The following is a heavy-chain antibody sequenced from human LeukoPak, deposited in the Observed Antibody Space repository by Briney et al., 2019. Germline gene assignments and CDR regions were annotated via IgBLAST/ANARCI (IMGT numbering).Heavy chain of an antibody. V-gene: IGHV4-34*01. J-gene: IGHJ4*02. CDR3: ARGKRTRYYYDSGGYPDY. Sequence: PSETLSLTCVVYGGSFSGYYWSWIRQPPGKGLEWIGEINHSGSTNYNPSLKSRVTISVDTSKNQFSLKLSSVTAADTAVYYCARGKRTRYYYDSGGYPDYWGQGTLVTVSS. CDR1: GGSFSGYY. D-gene: IGHD3-22*01. CDR2: INHSGST.